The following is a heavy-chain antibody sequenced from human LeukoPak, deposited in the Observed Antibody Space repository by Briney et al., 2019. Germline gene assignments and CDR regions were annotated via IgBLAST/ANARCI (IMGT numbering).Heavy chain of an antibody. V-gene: IGHV5-51*01. CDR1: GYSFTSYW. CDR3: ARRGVINDDAFDI. J-gene: IGHJ3*02. D-gene: IGHD3-10*01. Sequence: GESLKISCKGSGYSFTSYWIGWVRQMPGKGLEWMGIIYPGDSDTRHSPSFQGQVTISADKSISTAYLQWSSLKASDTAMYYCARRGVINDDAFDIWGQGTMVTVSS. CDR2: IYPGDSDT.